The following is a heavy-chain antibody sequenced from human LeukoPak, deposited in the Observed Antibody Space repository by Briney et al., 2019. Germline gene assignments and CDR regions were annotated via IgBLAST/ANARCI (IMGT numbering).Heavy chain of an antibody. CDR2: IKQDGSEK. D-gene: IGHD3-22*01. CDR1: GFTFSNYW. J-gene: IGHJ4*02. V-gene: IGHV3-7*01. Sequence: GGSLRLSCAASGFTFSNYWMSWVRQAPGKGLEWVANIKQDGSEKYYVDSVKGRFTISRDNAKNSLYLQMSSLRAEDTAVHYCARDTYDSSGYYAHLDYWGQGTLVTVSS. CDR3: ARDTYDSSGYYAHLDY.